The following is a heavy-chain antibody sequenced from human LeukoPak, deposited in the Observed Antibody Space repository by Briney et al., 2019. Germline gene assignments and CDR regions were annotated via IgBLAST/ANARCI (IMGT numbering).Heavy chain of an antibody. CDR3: ARARRAAAGRVNWFDP. CDR2: INHSGST. Sequence: PSETLSLTCAVYGGSFSGYYWSWIRQPPGKGLEWIGEINHSGSTNYNPSLKSRVTISVDTSKNQFSLKLSSVTAADTAVYYCARARRAAAGRVNWFDPWGQGTLVTVSS. CDR1: GGSFSGYY. D-gene: IGHD6-13*01. V-gene: IGHV4-34*01. J-gene: IGHJ5*02.